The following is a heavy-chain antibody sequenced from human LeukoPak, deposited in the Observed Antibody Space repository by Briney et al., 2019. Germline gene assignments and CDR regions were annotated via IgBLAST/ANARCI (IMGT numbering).Heavy chain of an antibody. CDR2: INHSRST. CDR1: GGSFSDYY. J-gene: IGHJ4*02. D-gene: IGHD3-9*01. CDR3: ARVGRYYDALTGYATGGSPFDY. Sequence: SETLSLTCAVYGGSFSDYYWSWIRQPPGKGLEWIGEINHSRSTNYNPSLKNRVTISVDTSKNQFSLKVTSVTAADTAVYYCARVGRYYDALTGYATGGSPFDYWGQGTPVTVSS. V-gene: IGHV4-34*01.